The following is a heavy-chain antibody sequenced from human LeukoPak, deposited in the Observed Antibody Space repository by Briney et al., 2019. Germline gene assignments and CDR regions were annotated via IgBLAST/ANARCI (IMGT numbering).Heavy chain of an antibody. CDR2: ISAGGVSLFSGSGSAA. D-gene: IGHD3-10*01. CDR1: GFTFSNYA. V-gene: IGHV3-23*01. J-gene: IGHJ4*02. CDR3: AKMSEVVWFGELRLPFDS. Sequence: PGGSLRLSCVASGFTFSNYAMIWVRQAPGKGPQWVSVISAGGVSLFSGSGSAAYYADSVGGRFTISRDNSKNTLYLQMNSLRADDTAVYYCAKMSEVVWFGELRLPFDSWGQGTVVTVSS.